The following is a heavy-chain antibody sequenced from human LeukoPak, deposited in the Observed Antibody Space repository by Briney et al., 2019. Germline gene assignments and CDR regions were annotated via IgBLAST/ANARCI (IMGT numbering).Heavy chain of an antibody. D-gene: IGHD5-12*01. V-gene: IGHV3-7*03. J-gene: IGHJ4*02. CDR1: GFTFSSYW. CDR2: INEDGSEK. CDR3: ARDRGRRDDY. Sequence: GGSLRLSCEASGFTFSSYWMTWVRQAPGKGLEWVANINEDGSEKHYVDSVKGRFTVSRDNAENSLYLQMNSLGAEDTAVYYCARDRGRRDDYWGQGTLVTVSS.